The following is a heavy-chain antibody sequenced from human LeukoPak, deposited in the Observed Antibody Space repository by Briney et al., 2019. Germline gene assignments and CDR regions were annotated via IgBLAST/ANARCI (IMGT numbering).Heavy chain of an antibody. CDR1: GYTFTSYG. V-gene: IGHV1-18*01. CDR2: ISAYNGNT. D-gene: IGHD2-15*01. J-gene: IGHJ3*02. Sequence: ASVKVSCKASGYTFTSYGISWVRQAPGQGLEWMGWISAYNGNTNYAQKLQGRVTMTTDTSTSTAYMELSSLRSEDTAVYYCARAACSGGSCYFPDAFDIWGQGTMVTVSS. CDR3: ARAACSGGSCYFPDAFDI.